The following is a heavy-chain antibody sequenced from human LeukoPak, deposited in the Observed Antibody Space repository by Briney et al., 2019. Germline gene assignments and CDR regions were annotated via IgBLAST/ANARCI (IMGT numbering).Heavy chain of an antibody. CDR1: GYTFTSYY. CDR3: AREYSGYDWGQFDY. CDR2: INPSGGST. Sequence: ASVKVSCKASGYTFTSYYMHWVRQAPGQGLGWMGIINPSGGSTSYAQKFQGRVTMTTDTSTSTAYMELRSLRSDDTAVYYCAREYSGYDWGQFDYWGQGTLVTVSS. D-gene: IGHD5-12*01. V-gene: IGHV1-46*01. J-gene: IGHJ4*02.